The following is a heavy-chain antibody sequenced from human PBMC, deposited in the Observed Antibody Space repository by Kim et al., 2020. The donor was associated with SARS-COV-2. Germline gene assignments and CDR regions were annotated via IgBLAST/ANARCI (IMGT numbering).Heavy chain of an antibody. V-gene: IGHV3-48*03. CDR1: GFTFRSYE. CDR3: ARDLPVTKDGESYYYYYNVDV. Sequence: GGSLRLSCAASGFTFRSYEMNWVRQAPGKGLEWVSYIGRDGSTIYYSDSVKGRFTISRDNAKNSLYLQMNSLRAEDTAVYYCARDLPVTKDGESYYYYYNVDVWGHGTTVTVSS. D-gene: IGHD4-17*01. CDR2: IGRDGSTI. J-gene: IGHJ6*02.